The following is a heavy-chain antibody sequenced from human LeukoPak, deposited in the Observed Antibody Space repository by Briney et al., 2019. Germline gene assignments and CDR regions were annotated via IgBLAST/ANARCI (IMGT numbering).Heavy chain of an antibody. CDR3: ARQVAIVEPTDPNWFDS. D-gene: IGHD1-26*01. V-gene: IGHV4-39*07. CDR1: GDSISSSNYY. J-gene: IGHJ5*01. CDR2: IFYSGST. Sequence: SETPSLTCNVSGDSISSSNYYWGWIRQTPGKGLEWIGSIFYSGSTYYTPSLKSRVTMALDMSKNHFSLRLTSVTAADTAVYYCARQVAIVEPTDPNWFDSWGQGTLVTVSS.